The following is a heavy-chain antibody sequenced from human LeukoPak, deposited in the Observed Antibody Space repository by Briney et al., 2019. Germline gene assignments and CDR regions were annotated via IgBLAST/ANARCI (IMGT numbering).Heavy chain of an antibody. CDR1: GFTFSSYA. V-gene: IGHV3-66*01. J-gene: IGHJ4*02. D-gene: IGHD1-26*01. Sequence: PGGSLRLSCAASGFTFSSYAITWVRQAPGKGLEWVSVIYSGGSTYYADSVKGRFTISRDNSKNTLYLQMNSLRAEDTAVYYCAREWGVEYSGSDLGYWGQGTLVTVSS. CDR3: AREWGVEYSGSDLGY. CDR2: IYSGGST.